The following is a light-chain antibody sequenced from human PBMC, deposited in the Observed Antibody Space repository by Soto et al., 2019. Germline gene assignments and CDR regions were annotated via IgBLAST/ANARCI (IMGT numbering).Light chain of an antibody. CDR2: GAS. Sequence: EIVLTQSPGTLSLSPGERAILSCRASQSVSSNYLAWYQQKPGQAPRLLIYGASSRATGIPDRFSGSGSGTDFTLTISRLEPEDFAVYYCQQYGSSPFTFGGGTNVEIK. CDR1: QSVSSNY. CDR3: QQYGSSPFT. V-gene: IGKV3-20*01. J-gene: IGKJ4*01.